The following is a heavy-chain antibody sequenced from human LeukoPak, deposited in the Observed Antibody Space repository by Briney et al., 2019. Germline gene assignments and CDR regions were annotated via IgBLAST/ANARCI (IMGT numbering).Heavy chain of an antibody. V-gene: IGHV5-51*01. CDR3: ARHNVAQYCSSTSCSYPPDYYYGMDV. CDR2: IYPGDSDT. Sequence: GESLKISFKGSGYSFTSYWIGWVRQMPGKGLEWMGIIYPGDSDTRYSPSFQGQVTISADKSISTAYLQWSSLKASDTAMYYCARHNVAQYCSSTSCSYPPDYYYGMDVWGKGTTVTVSS. J-gene: IGHJ6*04. CDR1: GYSFTSYW. D-gene: IGHD2-2*01.